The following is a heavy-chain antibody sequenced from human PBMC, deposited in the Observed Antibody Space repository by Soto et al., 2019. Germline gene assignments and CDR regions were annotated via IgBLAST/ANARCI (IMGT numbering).Heavy chain of an antibody. CDR2: INWNGGST. CDR1: GFTFDDYG. CDR3: ALLYSSGWYGPGRY. J-gene: IGHJ4*02. D-gene: IGHD6-19*01. Sequence: EVQLVESGGGVVRPGGSLRLSCAASGFTFDDYGMSWVRQAPGKGLEWVSGINWNGGSTGYADSVKGRFTISRDNAKNPLYLQMNSLRAEDTALYYWALLYSSGWYGPGRYWGQGTLVTVSS. V-gene: IGHV3-20*04.